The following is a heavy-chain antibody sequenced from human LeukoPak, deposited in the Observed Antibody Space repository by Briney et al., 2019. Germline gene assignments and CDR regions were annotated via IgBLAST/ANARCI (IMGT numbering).Heavy chain of an antibody. CDR3: AKGLPGSGWPRPVDY. D-gene: IGHD6-19*01. Sequence: GGSLRLSCAASGFAFSTYAISWVRQVPGKGLEWVSAISGSGGSTYYADSVKGRFTISRDNSKNTLYLLMNSLRAEDTAVYYCAKGLPGSGWPRPVDYWGQGTLVTVSS. CDR1: GFAFSTYA. CDR2: ISGSGGST. J-gene: IGHJ4*02. V-gene: IGHV3-23*01.